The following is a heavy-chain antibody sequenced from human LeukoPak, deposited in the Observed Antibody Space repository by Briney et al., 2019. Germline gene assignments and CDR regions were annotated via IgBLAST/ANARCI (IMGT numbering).Heavy chain of an antibody. D-gene: IGHD6-19*01. CDR3: AKDMGSGWYFDY. J-gene: IGHJ4*02. Sequence: GGSLRLSCAASGFTFSGYSMNWVRQAPGKGLEWVSYISSGSSTIYYADSVKGRFTISRDNSKNTLYLQMNSLRAEDTAVYYCAKDMGSGWYFDYWGQGTLVTVSS. CDR2: ISSGSSTI. V-gene: IGHV3-48*01. CDR1: GFTFSGYS.